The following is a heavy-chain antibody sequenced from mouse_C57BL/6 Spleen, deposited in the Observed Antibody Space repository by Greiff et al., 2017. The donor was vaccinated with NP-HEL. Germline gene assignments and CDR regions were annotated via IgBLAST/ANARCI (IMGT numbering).Heavy chain of an antibody. D-gene: IGHD1-1*01. Sequence: VQLQQSGPELVKPGASVKISCKASGYSFTDYNMNWVKQSNGKSLEWIGVINPNYGTTSSNQKFKGKATLTVDQSSSTAYMQLNSLTSADSAVYYCARRNYGSSYVGYFDVWGTGTTVTVSS. V-gene: IGHV1-39*01. CDR1: GYSFTDYN. J-gene: IGHJ1*03. CDR3: ARRNYGSSYVGYFDV. CDR2: INPNYGTT.